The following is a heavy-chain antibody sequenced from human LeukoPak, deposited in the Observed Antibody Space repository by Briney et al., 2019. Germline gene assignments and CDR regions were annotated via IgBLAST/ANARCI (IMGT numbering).Heavy chain of an antibody. D-gene: IGHD3-10*01. CDR3: AKAGHYYGSGSYPIFDY. J-gene: IGHJ4*02. CDR2: VSGSGGTT. V-gene: IGHV3-23*01. Sequence: GGSLRPSCAASGFTFTSYTMSWVRQAPGKGLEWVSGVSGSGGTTYYADSVKGRFTISRDNSKNTLYLQMNSLTAEDTAVYYCAKAGHYYGSGSYPIFDYWGQGILVTVSS. CDR1: GFTFTSYT.